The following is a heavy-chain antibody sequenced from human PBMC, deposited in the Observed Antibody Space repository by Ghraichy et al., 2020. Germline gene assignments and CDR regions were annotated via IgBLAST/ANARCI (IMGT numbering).Heavy chain of an antibody. CDR3: ARENKGYYGSGRVLHPYYFDY. J-gene: IGHJ4*02. D-gene: IGHD3-10*01. CDR2: INPNSGGT. V-gene: IGHV1-2*06. Sequence: ASVKVSCKASGYTFTCYYMHWVRQAPGPGLEWMGRINPNSGGTNYAPKFQGRVTMTRDTSISTAYMELSRLSSDDTAVYYCARENKGYYGSGRVLHPYYFDYWGQGTLVTVSS. CDR1: GYTFTCYY.